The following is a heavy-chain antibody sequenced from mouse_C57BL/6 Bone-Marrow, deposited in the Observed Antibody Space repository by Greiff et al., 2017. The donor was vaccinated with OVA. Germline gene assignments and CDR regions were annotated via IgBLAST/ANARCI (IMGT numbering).Heavy chain of an antibody. CDR2: IYPRSGNT. CDR1: GYTFTSYG. V-gene: IGHV1-81*01. CDR3: ARRYGNYHY. Sequence: VKLVESGAELARPGASVKLSCKASGYTFTSYGISWVKQRTGQGLEWIGEIYPRSGNTYYNEKFKGKATLTADKSSSTAYMVLRSLTSEDSAVYFCARRYGNYHYWGQGTTLTVSS. D-gene: IGHD2-10*02. J-gene: IGHJ2*01.